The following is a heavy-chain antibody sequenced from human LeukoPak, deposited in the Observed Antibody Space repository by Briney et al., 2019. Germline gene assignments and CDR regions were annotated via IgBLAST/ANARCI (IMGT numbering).Heavy chain of an antibody. CDR1: GGSISSYY. CDR2: IYYSGST. V-gene: IGHV4-59*08. Sequence: PSETLSLTCTVSGGSISSYYWSWIRQPPGKGLEWIGYIYYSGSTNYNPSLKSRVTISVDTSKNQFSLKLSSVTAADTAVYYCARHGYCSSTSCKYFDYWGQGTLVTVSS. CDR3: ARHGYCSSTSCKYFDY. D-gene: IGHD2-2*03. J-gene: IGHJ4*02.